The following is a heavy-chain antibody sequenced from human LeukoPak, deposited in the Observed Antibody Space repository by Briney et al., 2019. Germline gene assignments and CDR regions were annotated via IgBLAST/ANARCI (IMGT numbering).Heavy chain of an antibody. V-gene: IGHV4-39*06. Sequence: SETLSLTCAVSGGSIAIRNYYWAWIRQSPGRGLEWLGSVYSSGSVYYNPSLKSRVTILVDTSKNQFALKLRSVTAADTAVYFCARKTRYCSTGRCNWDAWGQGILVTASS. CDR2: VYSSGSV. J-gene: IGHJ5*02. D-gene: IGHD2-15*01. CDR1: GGSIAIRNYY. CDR3: ARKTRYCSTGRCNWDA.